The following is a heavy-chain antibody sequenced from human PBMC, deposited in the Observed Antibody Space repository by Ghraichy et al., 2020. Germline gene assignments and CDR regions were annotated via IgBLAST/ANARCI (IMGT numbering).Heavy chain of an antibody. Sequence: SVKVSCKASGGTFSSYAISWVRQAPGQGLEWMGGIIPIFGTANYAQKFQGRVTITADESTSTAYMELSSLRSEDTAVYYCARVPSIVGATWGLAFDIWGQGTMVTVSS. CDR1: GGTFSSYA. CDR2: IIPIFGTA. J-gene: IGHJ3*02. CDR3: ARVPSIVGATWGLAFDI. V-gene: IGHV1-69*13. D-gene: IGHD1-26*01.